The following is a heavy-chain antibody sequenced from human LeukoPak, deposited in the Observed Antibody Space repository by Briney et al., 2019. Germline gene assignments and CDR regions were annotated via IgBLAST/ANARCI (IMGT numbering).Heavy chain of an antibody. D-gene: IGHD4-17*01. CDR1: GYTFTGYY. J-gene: IGHJ5*02. Sequence: ASVKVSCKASGYTFTGYYIHWVRQAPGQGLEWMGWINPNSGGTNYPQSFQGRVTMTSDTSITTVYMELSRLRSDDTAVYYCARVSGAYASTSDSWGQGTLVTVSS. CDR2: INPNSGGT. CDR3: ARVSGAYASTSDS. V-gene: IGHV1-2*02.